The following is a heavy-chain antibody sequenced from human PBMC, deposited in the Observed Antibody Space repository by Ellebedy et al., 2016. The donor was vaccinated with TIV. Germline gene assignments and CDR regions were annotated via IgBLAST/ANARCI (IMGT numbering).Heavy chain of an antibody. D-gene: IGHD5-24*01. V-gene: IGHV4-61*01. J-gene: IGHJ5*02. Sequence: SETLSLXCTVSSGSISSGYYYWSWIRQPPGKGLEWIGYIYYSGSTNYNPSLKSRVTISVDTSKNQFSLKLSSVTAADTAVYYCARDDNERGWFDPWGQGTLVTVSS. CDR2: IYYSGST. CDR1: SGSISSGYYY. CDR3: ARDDNERGWFDP.